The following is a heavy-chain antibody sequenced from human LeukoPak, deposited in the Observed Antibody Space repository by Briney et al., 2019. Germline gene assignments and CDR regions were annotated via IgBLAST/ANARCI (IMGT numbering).Heavy chain of an antibody. CDR3: ARAVWKPRGLLQQLGPAGRNGRNYYYYYMDV. CDR1: GFTFSSYA. V-gene: IGHV3-30*04. J-gene: IGHJ6*03. Sequence: PGGSLRLSCAASGFTFSSYAMHWVRQAPGKGLEWVAVISYDGSNKYYADSVKGRFTISRDNSKNTLYLQMNSLRAEDTAVYYCARAVWKPRGLLQQLGPAGRNGRNYYYYYMDVWGKGTTVTVSS. D-gene: IGHD6-13*01. CDR2: ISYDGSNK.